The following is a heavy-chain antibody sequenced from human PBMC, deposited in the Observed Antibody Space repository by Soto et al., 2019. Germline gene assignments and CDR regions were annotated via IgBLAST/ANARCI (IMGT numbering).Heavy chain of an antibody. CDR1: GGSISSYY. Sequence: SETLSLTCTVSGGSISSYYWSWIRQPPGKGLEWIGYIYYSGSTNYNPSLKSRVTISVDTSKNQFSLRLSSVTAADTAVYYCARGLVVVAARDWFDPWGQGTLVTVSS. J-gene: IGHJ5*02. V-gene: IGHV4-59*01. CDR2: IYYSGST. CDR3: ARGLVVVAARDWFDP. D-gene: IGHD2-15*01.